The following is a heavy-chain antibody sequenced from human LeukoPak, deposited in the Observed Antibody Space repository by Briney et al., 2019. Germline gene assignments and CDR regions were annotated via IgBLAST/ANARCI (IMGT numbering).Heavy chain of an antibody. CDR3: AKGSKAVLFTRDHYMDV. Sequence: GGSLRLSCAASGFTFSSYGIHWVRQAPGKGLEWVAFIRYDGSNKYYADSVKGRFTISRDNSKNTLYLQMNSLRAEDTAMYYCAKGSKAVLFTRDHYMDVWGKGTTVTISS. CDR1: GFTFSSYG. J-gene: IGHJ6*03. D-gene: IGHD6-19*01. CDR2: IRYDGSNK. V-gene: IGHV3-30*02.